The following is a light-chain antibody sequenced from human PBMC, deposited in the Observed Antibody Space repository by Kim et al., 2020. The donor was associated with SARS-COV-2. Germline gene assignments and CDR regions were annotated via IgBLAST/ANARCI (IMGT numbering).Light chain of an antibody. Sequence: EIVMTQSPVTLSVSPGERATLSCRASQSINSNLAWYLQKPGQAPRLLIYSASARATGIPARFSGSGSGTDFTLTISSLQAEDFAVYHCQQYNNRPLTLGGGTKVEI. J-gene: IGKJ4*01. CDR1: QSINSN. CDR2: SAS. CDR3: QQYNNRPLT. V-gene: IGKV3-15*01.